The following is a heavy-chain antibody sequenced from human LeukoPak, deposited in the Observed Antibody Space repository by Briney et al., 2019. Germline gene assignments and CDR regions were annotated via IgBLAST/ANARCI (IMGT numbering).Heavy chain of an antibody. CDR1: GFTFSSYA. Sequence: PGGSLRLSCAASGFTFSSYAMSWVRQAPGKGLEWVSYISSSSSTIYYADSVKGRFTISRDNAKNSLYLQMNSLRAEDTAVYYCARAPARFWSGYPLSGGDYYYMDVWGKGTTVTVSS. CDR2: ISSSSSTI. D-gene: IGHD3-3*01. CDR3: ARAPARFWSGYPLSGGDYYYMDV. J-gene: IGHJ6*03. V-gene: IGHV3-48*01.